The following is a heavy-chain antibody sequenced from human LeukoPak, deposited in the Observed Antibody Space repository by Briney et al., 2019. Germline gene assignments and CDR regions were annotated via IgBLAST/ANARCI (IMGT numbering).Heavy chain of an antibody. Sequence: PSETLSLTCTVSGGSISSSSYYWGWIRQPPGKGLEWIGSIYYSGSTYYNPSLKSRVTISVDTSKNQFSLKLSSVTAADTAVYYCARGAGRDFGYWGLGTLVTVSS. CDR1: GGSISSSSYY. V-gene: IGHV4-39*07. CDR2: IYYSGST. CDR3: ARGAGRDFGY. D-gene: IGHD6-13*01. J-gene: IGHJ4*02.